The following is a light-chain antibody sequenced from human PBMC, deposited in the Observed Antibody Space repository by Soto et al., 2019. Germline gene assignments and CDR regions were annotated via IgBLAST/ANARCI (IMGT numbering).Light chain of an antibody. CDR2: DNN. J-gene: IGLJ3*02. Sequence: QSVLTQPPSVSAAPGQRVTISCSGSSSNIGTNYVSWYRHLPGTAPKVISYDNNKRPSGIPDRFSASKSGTSATLGITGLRTEDEADYYCGTWDSSLSSWVFGGGTKLTVL. CDR1: SSNIGTNY. CDR3: GTWDSSLSSWV. V-gene: IGLV1-51*01.